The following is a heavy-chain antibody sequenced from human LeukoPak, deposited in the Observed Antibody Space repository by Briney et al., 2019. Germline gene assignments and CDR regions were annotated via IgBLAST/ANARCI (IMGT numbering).Heavy chain of an antibody. J-gene: IGHJ4*02. V-gene: IGHV3-64*01. CDR1: GFTFSSYA. CDR2: ISSNGGST. CDR3: AREEEGGDFDY. D-gene: IGHD2-21*01. Sequence: GGSLRLSCAASGFTFSSYAMHWVRQAPGKGLEYASAISSNGGSTYYANSVKGRFTISRDNSKNTLYLQMGSLRAEDMAVYYCAREEEGGDFDYWGRGTLVTVSS.